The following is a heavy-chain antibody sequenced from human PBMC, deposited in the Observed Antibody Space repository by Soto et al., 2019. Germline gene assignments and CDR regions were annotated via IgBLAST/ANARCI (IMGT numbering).Heavy chain of an antibody. V-gene: IGHV4-31*03. CDR3: ARDWEPRYGGHYDGMDV. CDR2: IYYSGST. D-gene: IGHD1-26*01. Sequence: SETLSLTCTVSGGSISSGGYYWSWIRQHPGKGLEWIGYIYYSGSTYYNPSLKSRVTISVDTSKNQFSLKLSSVTAADTAVYYCARDWEPRYGGHYDGMDVWGQGTTVTVSS. CDR1: GGSISSGGYY. J-gene: IGHJ6*02.